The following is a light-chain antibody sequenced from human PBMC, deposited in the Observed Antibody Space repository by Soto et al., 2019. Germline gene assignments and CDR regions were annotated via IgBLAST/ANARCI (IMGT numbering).Light chain of an antibody. CDR1: QSVSSSY. CDR2: GAS. Sequence: EIVLTQSPGTLSLPPGERATLSCRASQSVSSSYLAWYQQKPGQAPRLLIYGASSRATGIPDRFSGSGSGTDFTLTISRLEREDFALFFCQQYGSSPLTFGQGTKVEVK. J-gene: IGKJ1*01. V-gene: IGKV3-20*01. CDR3: QQYGSSPLT.